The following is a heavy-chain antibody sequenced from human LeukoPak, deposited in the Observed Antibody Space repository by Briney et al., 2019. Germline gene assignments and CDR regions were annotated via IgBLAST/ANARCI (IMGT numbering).Heavy chain of an antibody. CDR1: GYTFTGYY. D-gene: IGHD3-22*01. V-gene: IGHV1-2*02. J-gene: IGHJ5*02. CDR3: ARRGQIRYYYDSSGYYYSGASGQNWFDP. CDR2: INPNSGGT. Sequence: ASVKVSCKASGYTFTGYYMHWVRQAPGQGLEWMGWINPNSGGTNYAQKFQGRVTMTRNTSISTAYMELSSLRSEDTAVYYCARRGQIRYYYDSSGYYYSGASGQNWFDPWGQGTLVTVSS.